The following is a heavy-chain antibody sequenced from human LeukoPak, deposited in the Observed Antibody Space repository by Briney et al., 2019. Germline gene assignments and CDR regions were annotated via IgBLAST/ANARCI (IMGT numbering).Heavy chain of an antibody. J-gene: IGHJ4*02. CDR3: ARGGRDGYTLYPLDY. Sequence: PSETLSLTCTVSGGSISSYYWSWIRQPPGKGLEWIGYIYYSGSTNYNPSLKSRVTISVDTSKNQLSLKLRSVTAADMAVYYCARGGRDGYTLYPLDYWGQGTLVTVSS. V-gene: IGHV4-59*08. D-gene: IGHD5-24*01. CDR1: GGSISSYY. CDR2: IYYSGST.